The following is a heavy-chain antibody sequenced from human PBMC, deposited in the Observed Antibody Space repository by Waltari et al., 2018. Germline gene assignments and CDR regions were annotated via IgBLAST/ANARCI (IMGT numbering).Heavy chain of an antibody. J-gene: IGHJ6*02. CDR2: IYNDGSK. Sequence: EVQMVESGGGLVQPGGSLRLSCAVSGLPVSGNYLRWVRQAPGKGLEWVSVIYNDGSKNYADSVKGRCTISRDNSKNTLDLLMNSLRAEDTAVYYCVRGPDSRGGKRHGMDVWGQGTMVTVSS. CDR1: GLPVSGNY. D-gene: IGHD3-16*01. V-gene: IGHV3-66*01. CDR3: VRGPDSRGGKRHGMDV.